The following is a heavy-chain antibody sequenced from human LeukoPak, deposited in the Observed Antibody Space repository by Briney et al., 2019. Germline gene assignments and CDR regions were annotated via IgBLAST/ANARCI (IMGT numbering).Heavy chain of an antibody. J-gene: IGHJ4*02. CDR2: IYPSDSDT. Sequence: GESLKISCKGSGYSFTSYWIAWVRQMPGKGLEWMGIIYPSDSDTRYSPSFQGQVTISADKSISTAYLQWSSLKASDTAMYYCARRMARGVITSPFDYWGQGTLVTVSS. D-gene: IGHD3-10*01. V-gene: IGHV5-51*01. CDR1: GYSFTSYW. CDR3: ARRMARGVITSPFDY.